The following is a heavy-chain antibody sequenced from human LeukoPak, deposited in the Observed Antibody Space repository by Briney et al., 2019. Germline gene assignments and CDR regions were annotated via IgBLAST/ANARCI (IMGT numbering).Heavy chain of an antibody. D-gene: IGHD6-6*01. J-gene: IGHJ6*03. CDR3: AKVPQLVRYYYYYMDV. V-gene: IGHV1-69*06. Sequence: GASVTVSCKASGGTFSNYAISWVRQAPGQGLEGMGGIIPIFGTANYAQKFRGRVTITADKSTRTAYMELSSLRSEDTAVYYCAKVPQLVRYYYYYMDVWGKGTTVTVSS. CDR1: GGTFSNYA. CDR2: IIPIFGTA.